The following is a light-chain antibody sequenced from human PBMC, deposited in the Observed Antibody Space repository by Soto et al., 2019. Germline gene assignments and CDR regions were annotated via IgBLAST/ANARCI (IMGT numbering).Light chain of an antibody. CDR2: LGS. Sequence: DIVMTQSPISLPVTPGEPASISCRSSQSLLHSNGFNYLDWYLQKPGQSPQLLIYLGSNRASGVPGRFSGSGSGTDFTLKISRVEAEDVGVYYCMQALQTPFTFGPGSKVDI. CDR1: QSLLHSNGFNY. J-gene: IGKJ3*01. V-gene: IGKV2-28*01. CDR3: MQALQTPFT.